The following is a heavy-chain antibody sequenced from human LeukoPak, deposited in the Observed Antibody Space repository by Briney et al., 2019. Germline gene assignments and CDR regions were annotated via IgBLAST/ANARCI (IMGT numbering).Heavy chain of an antibody. J-gene: IGHJ4*02. V-gene: IGHV1-2*02. CDR1: GYTFASFG. CDR3: ARTYYYDSSAGY. Sequence: ASVKVSCKASGYTFASFGITWVRQAPGQGLEWMGWINTHNGDTNYAQKFQGRVTMTRDTSISTAYMELSRLRSDDTAVYYCARTYYYDSSAGYWGQGTLVTVSS. CDR2: INTHNGDT. D-gene: IGHD3-22*01.